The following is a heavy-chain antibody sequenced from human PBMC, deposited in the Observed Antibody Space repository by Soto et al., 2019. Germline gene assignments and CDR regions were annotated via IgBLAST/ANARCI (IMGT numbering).Heavy chain of an antibody. Sequence: ASVKVSCKASGYTFTTYEINWVRQAPGQGLEWMGWMNPYNGNTAYAQNFQGRVFMTRDTSISTAYMELSSLRSDDTALYYCSRGPGDLGYFDYWGQGALVTVS. V-gene: IGHV1-8*02. CDR2: MNPYNGNT. CDR3: SRGPGDLGYFDY. CDR1: GYTFTTYE. D-gene: IGHD3-10*01. J-gene: IGHJ4*02.